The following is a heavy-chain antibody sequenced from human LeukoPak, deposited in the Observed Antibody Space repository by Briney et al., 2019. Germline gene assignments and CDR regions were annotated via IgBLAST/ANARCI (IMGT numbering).Heavy chain of an antibody. CDR3: ARGQKNCSGGSCYDY. V-gene: IGHV1-8*01. D-gene: IGHD2-15*01. J-gene: IGHJ4*02. CDR2: MNPNSGNR. Sequence: ASVKVSCKASGYTFTSYNINWVRQATGQGLEWMGWMNPNSGNRGYAQKFQGRVTMTRNTSISTAYMELSSLRSEDTAVYYCARGQKNCSGGSCYDYWGQGTLVTVSS. CDR1: GYTFTSYN.